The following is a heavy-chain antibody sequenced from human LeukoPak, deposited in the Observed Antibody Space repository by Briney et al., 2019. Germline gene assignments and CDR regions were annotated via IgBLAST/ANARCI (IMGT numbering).Heavy chain of an antibody. CDR3: ARVWGQYGMDV. CDR1: GFTFSSYS. V-gene: IGHV3-21*01. CDR2: ISSSSSYI. J-gene: IGHJ6*02. D-gene: IGHD3-16*01. Sequence: GGSLRLSCAASGFTFSSYSMNWVRQAPGKGLEWVSSISSSSSYIYYVDSVKGRFTISRDNAKNSLYLQMNSLRAEDTAVYYCARVWGQYGMDVWGQGTTVTVSS.